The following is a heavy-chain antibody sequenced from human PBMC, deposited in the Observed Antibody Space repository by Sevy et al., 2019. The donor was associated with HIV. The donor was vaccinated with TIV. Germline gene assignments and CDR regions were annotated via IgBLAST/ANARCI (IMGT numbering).Heavy chain of an antibody. CDR1: GFTFSSYA. D-gene: IGHD2-21*02. V-gene: IGHV3-30-3*01. CDR3: ARAAYCGGDCYLYYFDY. CDR2: ISYDASNK. J-gene: IGHJ4*02. Sequence: GGSLRLSCAASGFTFSSYAMHWVRQAPGKGLEWVAVISYDASNKYYADSVKGRFTISRDNSKNTLYLQMNSPRAEDTAVYYCARAAYCGGDCYLYYFDYWGQGTLVTVSS.